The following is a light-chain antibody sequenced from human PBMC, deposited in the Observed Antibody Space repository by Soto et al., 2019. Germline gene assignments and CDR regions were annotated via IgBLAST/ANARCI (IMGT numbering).Light chain of an antibody. CDR1: QSVTSSY. Sequence: EIVLTQSPGTLSLSPGERATLSCRASQSVTSSYLAWYQQKPGQAPRLLIYGASGRATGIPARFRGSGSGTDFTLSITSLEPEDIAVYYCQQRSSWPLTFGGGTKVDI. CDR3: QQRSSWPLT. CDR2: GAS. V-gene: IGKV3D-20*02. J-gene: IGKJ4*01.